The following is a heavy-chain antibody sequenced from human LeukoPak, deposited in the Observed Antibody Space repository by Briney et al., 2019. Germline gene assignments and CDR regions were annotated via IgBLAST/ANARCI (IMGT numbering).Heavy chain of an antibody. CDR1: GGSISSYY. D-gene: IGHD4-11*01. CDR3: ASATVTSFFDY. V-gene: IGHV4-59*01. CDR2: IYYSGST. J-gene: IGHJ4*02. Sequence: SETLSLTCTVSGGSISSYYWSWIRQPPGKGLEWIGYIYYSGSTNYNPSLKSRVTISVDTSMNQFSLKLSSVTAADTAVYYCASATVTSFFDYWGQGTLVTVSS.